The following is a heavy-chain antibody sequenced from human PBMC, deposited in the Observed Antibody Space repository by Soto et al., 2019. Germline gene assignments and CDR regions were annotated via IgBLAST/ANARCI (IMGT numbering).Heavy chain of an antibody. J-gene: IGHJ4*02. Sequence: SETLSLTCTVSGGSIASNFFYWGWIRRPPGKGLEWIGSIYRDGSTYYSPSLKSRVSISLDTSNSRFSLKLNSVTAADTAVYFCGKVLIGATRHTDVDSWGQGTLVTVSS. CDR1: GGSIASNFFY. V-gene: IGHV4-39*02. D-gene: IGHD2-15*01. CDR3: GKVLIGATRHTDVDS. CDR2: IYRDGST.